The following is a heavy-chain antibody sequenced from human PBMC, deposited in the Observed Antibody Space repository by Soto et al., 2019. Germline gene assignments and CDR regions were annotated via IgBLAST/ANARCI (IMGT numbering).Heavy chain of an antibody. CDR1: GGTFSSYA. CDR3: ARGVIIPNPANFYYYGMDV. Sequence: SVKVSCKASGGTFSSYAISWVRQAPGQGLEWMGGIIPIFGTANYAQKFQGRVTITADESTSTAYMELSSLRSEDTAVYYCARGVIIPNPANFYYYGMDVWGQGTSVTVSS. D-gene: IGHD3-3*01. J-gene: IGHJ6*02. V-gene: IGHV1-69*13. CDR2: IIPIFGTA.